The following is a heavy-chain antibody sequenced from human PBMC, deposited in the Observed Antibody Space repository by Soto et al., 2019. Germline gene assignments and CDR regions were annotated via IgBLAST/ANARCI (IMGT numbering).Heavy chain of an antibody. Sequence: SETLSLTCAVSGGSISSSNWWSWVRQPPGKGLEWIGEIYHSGSTNYNPSLKSRVTISVDKSKNQFSLKLSSVTAADTAVYYCARAKTAAGSPRYYGMDVWGQGTTVTV. CDR1: GGSISSSNW. J-gene: IGHJ6*02. D-gene: IGHD6-13*01. CDR3: ARAKTAAGSPRYYGMDV. CDR2: IYHSGST. V-gene: IGHV4-4*02.